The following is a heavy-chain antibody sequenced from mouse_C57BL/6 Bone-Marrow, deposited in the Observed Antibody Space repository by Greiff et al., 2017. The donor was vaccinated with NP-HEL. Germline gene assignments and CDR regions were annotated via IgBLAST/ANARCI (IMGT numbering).Heavy chain of an antibody. Sequence: EVKLQESGPELVKPGASVKISCKASGYSFTDYNMNWVKQSNGKSLEWIGVINPNYGTTSYNQKFKGKATLTVDQSSSTAYMQLNSLTSEDSAVYYCARGGNYAPYWYFDVWGTGTTVTVSS. CDR3: ARGGNYAPYWYFDV. J-gene: IGHJ1*03. V-gene: IGHV1-39*01. CDR2: INPNYGTT. CDR1: GYSFTDYN. D-gene: IGHD1-1*01.